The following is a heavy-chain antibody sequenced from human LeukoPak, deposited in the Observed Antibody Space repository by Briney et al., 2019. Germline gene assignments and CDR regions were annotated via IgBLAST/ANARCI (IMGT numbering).Heavy chain of an antibody. Sequence: GGSLRLSCAASGFTFSSYSMNWVRQAPGKGLEWVSSISSSSSYIYYADSVRGRFTISRDNAKNSLYLQMNSLRAEDTAVYYCARDSIVVTPYGMDVWGPGTTVTVSS. D-gene: IGHD3-22*01. V-gene: IGHV3-21*01. CDR2: ISSSSSYI. CDR3: ARDSIVVTPYGMDV. CDR1: GFTFSSYS. J-gene: IGHJ6*02.